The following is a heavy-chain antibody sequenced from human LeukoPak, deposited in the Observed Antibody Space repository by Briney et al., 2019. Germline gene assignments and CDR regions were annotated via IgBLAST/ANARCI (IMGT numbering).Heavy chain of an antibody. CDR2: ISSSGSTI. V-gene: IGHV3-48*03. Sequence: GGSLRLSCAASGFTFSSYEMNWVRQAPGKGLEWVSYISSSGSTIYYADSVKGRFTISRDNAKNSLYLQMNSLRAEDTAVYYCAKDHYVSGRYDAFDIWGQGTMVTVSS. J-gene: IGHJ3*02. CDR3: AKDHYVSGRYDAFDI. CDR1: GFTFSSYE. D-gene: IGHD3-10*01.